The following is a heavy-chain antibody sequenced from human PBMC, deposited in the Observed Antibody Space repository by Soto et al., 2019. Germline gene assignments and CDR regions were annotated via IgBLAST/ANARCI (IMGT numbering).Heavy chain of an antibody. V-gene: IGHV1-3*01. J-gene: IGHJ6*03. CDR3: AAQYYDFWGGSPPPSTMDV. Sequence: ASVKVSCKASGYTFTSYAMHWVRQAPGQRLEWMGWINAGNGNTKYSQKFQGRVTITRDTSASTAYMELSSLRSEDTAVYYCAAQYYDFWGGSPPPSTMDVWGKGTTVTVSS. CDR1: GYTFTSYA. D-gene: IGHD3-3*01. CDR2: INAGNGNT.